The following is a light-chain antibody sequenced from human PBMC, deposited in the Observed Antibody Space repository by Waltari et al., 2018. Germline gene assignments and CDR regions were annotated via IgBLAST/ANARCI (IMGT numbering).Light chain of an antibody. Sequence: EVVLTQSPGTLSLSPGERATLSCRASQSVSSRYLAWYQKKPGQAPRRLVYGASRRATCIPDRFSGSGSGTDFTLTISRLEPEDFAVYYCQQYDSSPMWTFGQGTKVEIK. J-gene: IGKJ1*01. CDR2: GAS. V-gene: IGKV3-20*01. CDR1: QSVSSRY. CDR3: QQYDSSPMWT.